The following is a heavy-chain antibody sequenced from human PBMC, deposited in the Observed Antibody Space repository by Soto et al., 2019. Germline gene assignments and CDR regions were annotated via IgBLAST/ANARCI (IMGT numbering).Heavy chain of an antibody. CDR1: GGSISRSIYY. J-gene: IGHJ4*02. V-gene: IGHV4-39*01. D-gene: IGHD4-17*01. CDR2: IFYTGST. CDR3: ARHGPTVATSDGFDY. Sequence: SETLSLTCTVSGGSISRSIYYWGWIGQPPGKGLEWIGSIFYTGSTYYTAPLNTRVPISLDTSKTQFSLRLSSVTAADTAVYFCARHGPTVATSDGFDYWGRGTLVTVSS.